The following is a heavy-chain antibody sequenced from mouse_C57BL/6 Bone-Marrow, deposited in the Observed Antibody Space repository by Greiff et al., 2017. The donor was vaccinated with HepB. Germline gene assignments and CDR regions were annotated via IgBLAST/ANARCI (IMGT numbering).Heavy chain of an antibody. CDR1: GFSLTSYG. CDR3: AKHGDYYGSRSNWYFDV. D-gene: IGHD1-1*01. Sequence: VKLMESGPGLVAPSQSLSITCTVSGFSLTSYGVDWVRQPPGKGLEWLGVIWGGGSTNYNSALMSRLSISKDNSKSQVFLKMNSLQTDDAAMYYCAKHGDYYGSRSNWYFDVWGTGTTVTVSS. V-gene: IGHV2-9*01. J-gene: IGHJ1*03. CDR2: IWGGGST.